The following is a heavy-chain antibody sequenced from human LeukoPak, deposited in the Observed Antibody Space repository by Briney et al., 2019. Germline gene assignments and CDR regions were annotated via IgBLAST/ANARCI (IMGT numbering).Heavy chain of an antibody. V-gene: IGHV3-53*01. Sequence: GGSLRLSWAAAGFTVGTNSMSWGRQSPGKGLEWVSVIYSGGSTYYADSVNGRFTISRDNSRTTLLLQMNSLRAEDTALYYCASAREYCGSAECYEYFQHWGQGTLVTVSS. J-gene: IGHJ1*01. CDR2: IYSGGST. D-gene: IGHD2-21*01. CDR1: GFTVGTNS. CDR3: ASAREYCGSAECYEYFQH.